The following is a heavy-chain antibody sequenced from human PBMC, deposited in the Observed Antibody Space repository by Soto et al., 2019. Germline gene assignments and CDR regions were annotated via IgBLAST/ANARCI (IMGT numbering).Heavy chain of an antibody. CDR3: AKTDTWNGYYNAFDY. Sequence: GGSLRLSCAASGFTFGGYAVTWVRHAPGKGLEWVSSISGSGTSTYYADSVKGRFTISSDNSKKTVYLQMNSLRDEDTPVYYCAKTDTWNGYYNAFDYWGQGTQVTVSS. CDR1: GFTFGGYA. D-gene: IGHD3-3*01. CDR2: ISGSGTST. J-gene: IGHJ4*02. V-gene: IGHV3-23*01.